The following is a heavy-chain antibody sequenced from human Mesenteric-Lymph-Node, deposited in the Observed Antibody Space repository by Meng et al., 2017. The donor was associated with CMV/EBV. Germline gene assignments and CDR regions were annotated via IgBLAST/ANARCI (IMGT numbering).Heavy chain of an antibody. D-gene: IGHD2-15*01. Sequence: SSNYYWSWIRQPPGKGLEWIGSIYFSGSTYYNPPLKSRVTISDDTSKNLCSLKLSSVTAADTAVYYCARRARTCSGSSCYPNWFDPWGQGTLVTVSS. CDR1: SSNYY. J-gene: IGHJ5*02. CDR2: IYFSGST. V-gene: IGHV4-39*01. CDR3: ARRARTCSGSSCYPNWFDP.